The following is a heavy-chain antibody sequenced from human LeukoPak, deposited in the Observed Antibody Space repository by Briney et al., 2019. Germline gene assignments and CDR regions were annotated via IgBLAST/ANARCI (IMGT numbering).Heavy chain of an antibody. CDR2: NNHSGST. CDR1: GGSFSGYY. V-gene: IGHV4-34*01. D-gene: IGHD6-19*01. CDR3: ARGLRYSSGWPTYNWFDP. J-gene: IGHJ5*02. Sequence: SETLSLTCAVYGGSFSGYYWSWIRQPPGKGLEWIGENNHSGSTNYNPSLKSRVTISVDTSKNQFSLKLSSVTAADTAVYYCARGLRYSSGWPTYNWFDPWGQGTLVTVSS.